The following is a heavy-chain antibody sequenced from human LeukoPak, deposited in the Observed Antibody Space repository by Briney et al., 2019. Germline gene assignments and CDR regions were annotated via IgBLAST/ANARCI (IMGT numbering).Heavy chain of an antibody. CDR3: ARLDGSYFDY. CDR2: IIPILGIA. J-gene: IGHJ4*02. Sequence: GASVKVSCKASGGTFSSYAISWVRQAPGQGLEWMGRIIPILGIANYAQKFQGRVTITADKSTSTAYMELSSLRSGDTAVYYCARLDGSYFDYWGQGTLVTVSS. CDR1: GGTFSSYA. V-gene: IGHV1-69*04. D-gene: IGHD1-26*01.